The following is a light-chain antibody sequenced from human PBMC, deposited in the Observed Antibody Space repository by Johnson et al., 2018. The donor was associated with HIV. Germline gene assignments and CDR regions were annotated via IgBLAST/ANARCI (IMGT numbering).Light chain of an antibody. CDR1: SCNIGDNY. CDR2: DNN. V-gene: IGLV1-51*01. J-gene: IGLJ1*01. Sequence: QSVLTQPPSVSAAPGQKVTISCSGSSCNIGDNYISWHQQLPGTAPKLLIYDNNNRPSGIPDRFSGSKSGTSATLGITGLQTGDEAEYYCGTWDSSLSAYVFGTGTKVTVL. CDR3: GTWDSSLSAYV.